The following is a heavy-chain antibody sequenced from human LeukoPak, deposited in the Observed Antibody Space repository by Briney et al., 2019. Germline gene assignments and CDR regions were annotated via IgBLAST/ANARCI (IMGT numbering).Heavy chain of an antibody. CDR1: GFTFSSFA. V-gene: IGHV3-21*01. CDR2: ISSGSNYI. Sequence: PGGSLRLSCAASGFTFSSFAMHWVRQAPGKGLEWVSSISSGSNYIYYADSVKGRFTISRDNAKNSLYLQMNSLRAEDTAVFYCAKPSGEQLVSNAFDIWGQGTMVTVSS. CDR3: AKPSGEQLVSNAFDI. D-gene: IGHD6-6*01. J-gene: IGHJ3*02.